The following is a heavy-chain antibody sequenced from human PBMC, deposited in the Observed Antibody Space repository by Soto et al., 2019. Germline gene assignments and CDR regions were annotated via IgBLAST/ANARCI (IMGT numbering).Heavy chain of an antibody. D-gene: IGHD6-13*01. CDR1: GFSLSTSGVG. J-gene: IGHJ1*01. CDR2: IYWNDGK. V-gene: IGHV2-5*01. Sequence: QITLKESGPTLVKPTQTLTLTCTFSGFSLSTSGVGVGWIRQPPGKALEWLALIYWNDGKRYSPSLKSRLTITKDTSKNQVVLTMTNMDPVDTATYYCARIGIAAAGTRVEYFQHWGQGTLVTVSS. CDR3: ARIGIAAAGTRVEYFQH.